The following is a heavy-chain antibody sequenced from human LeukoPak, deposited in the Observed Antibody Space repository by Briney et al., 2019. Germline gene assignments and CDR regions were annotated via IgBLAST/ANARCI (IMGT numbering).Heavy chain of an antibody. Sequence: SETLSLTCTVSGGSISSSDDYWAWIRQPPGKGLEWIGSIYSSGITYYNPSLKSRVTTSVDTSKNQFSLKVNSVTAADTAVYYCARRRLGLAVAGPRDVWGRGTTVTVSS. CDR3: ARRRLGLAVAGPRDV. D-gene: IGHD6-19*01. J-gene: IGHJ6*02. V-gene: IGHV4-39*01. CDR1: GGSISSSDDY. CDR2: IYSSGIT.